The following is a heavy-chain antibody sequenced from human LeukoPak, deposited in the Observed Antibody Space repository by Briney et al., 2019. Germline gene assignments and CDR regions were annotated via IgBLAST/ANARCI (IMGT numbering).Heavy chain of an antibody. Sequence: GASVKVSCKASGGTFSSYAISWVRQAPGQGLEWMGGIIPIFGTANYAQKFQGRVTITTDESTSTAYMELRSLRSDDTAVYYCARLDYDILTGYPPFDYWGQGTLVTVSS. J-gene: IGHJ4*02. D-gene: IGHD3-9*01. CDR1: GGTFSSYA. CDR3: ARLDYDILTGYPPFDY. V-gene: IGHV1-69*05. CDR2: IIPIFGTA.